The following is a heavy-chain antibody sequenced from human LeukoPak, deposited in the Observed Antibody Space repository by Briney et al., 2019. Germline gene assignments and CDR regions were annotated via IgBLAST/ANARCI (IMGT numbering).Heavy chain of an antibody. D-gene: IGHD3-3*01. J-gene: IGHJ4*02. CDR2: IIPIFGTA. V-gene: IGHV1-69*13. Sequence: ASVKVSCKASGGTFSSYAISWVRQAPGQGLEWMGGIIPIFGTASYAQKFQGRVTITADESTSTAYMELSSLRSEDTAVYYCARGLREAGPIFGYYFDYWGQGTLVTVSS. CDR1: GGTFSSYA. CDR3: ARGLREAGPIFGYYFDY.